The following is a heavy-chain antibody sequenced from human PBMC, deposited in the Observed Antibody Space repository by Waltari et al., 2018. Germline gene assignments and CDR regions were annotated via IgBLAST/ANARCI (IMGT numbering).Heavy chain of an antibody. D-gene: IGHD6-13*01. CDR2: ISGSGGST. J-gene: IGHJ4*02. CDR1: GFTFSSYA. CDR3: AIHPYSSSWYDEGY. V-gene: IGHV3-23*01. Sequence: EVQLLESGGGLVQPGGSLRLSCAASGFTFSSYAMSWVRQAPGKGLEWVSAISGSGGSTYYADSVKVRFTISRDNSKNTLYLQMNSLRAEDTAVYYCAIHPYSSSWYDEGYWGQGTLVTVSS.